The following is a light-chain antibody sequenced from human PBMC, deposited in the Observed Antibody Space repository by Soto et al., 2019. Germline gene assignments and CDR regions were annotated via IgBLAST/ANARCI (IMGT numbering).Light chain of an antibody. J-gene: IGKJ4*01. V-gene: IGKV2D-29*02. CDR2: EAA. Sequence: EIVMTQTPLSLSVTPGQPASSSCKSSQSLLHSDGKTYLYWYLQKPGQSPQLLIYEAANRFSGVPDRFSVSGSGTDFTLKISRVEAEDVGVYYCMQSKQFPLTFGGGTKVEIK. CDR1: QSLLHSDGKTY. CDR3: MQSKQFPLT.